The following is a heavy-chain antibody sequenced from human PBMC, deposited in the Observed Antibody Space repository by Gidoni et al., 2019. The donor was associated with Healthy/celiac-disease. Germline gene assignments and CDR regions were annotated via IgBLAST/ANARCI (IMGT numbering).Heavy chain of an antibody. Sequence: EVQLLESGGGLVQPGGSLRLSCAASGFTFSSYAMSWARQAPGKGLAWVSVISGSGGSTYYADSVKGRFTISRDNSKNTLYLQMNSLRAEDTAVYYCAKDRGLRRHYYFDYWGQGTLVTVSS. CDR2: ISGSGGST. J-gene: IGHJ4*02. D-gene: IGHD4-17*01. V-gene: IGHV3-23*01. CDR1: GFTFSSYA. CDR3: AKDRGLRRHYYFDY.